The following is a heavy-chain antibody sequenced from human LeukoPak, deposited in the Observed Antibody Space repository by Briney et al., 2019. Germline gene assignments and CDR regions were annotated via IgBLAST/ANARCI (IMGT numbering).Heavy chain of an antibody. CDR3: ARASLLDILTSFDP. CDR2: IYYSGST. CDR1: GGSISSSTYY. Sequence: SETLSLTCTVSGGSISSSTYYWGWIRQPPGKGLEWIGSIYYSGSTYYNPALKSRVTIFVDTSKTQFSLKLDSVTAADTAVYYCARASLLDILTSFDPWGQGTLVTVSS. J-gene: IGHJ5*02. D-gene: IGHD3-9*01. V-gene: IGHV4-39*01.